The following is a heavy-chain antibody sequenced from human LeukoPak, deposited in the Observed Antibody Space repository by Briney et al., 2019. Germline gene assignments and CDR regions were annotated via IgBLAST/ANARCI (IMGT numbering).Heavy chain of an antibody. CDR3: AKAGNFGVVITNYFDY. Sequence: GGSLRLSCAASGFTFSSYGMHWVRQAPGKGLEWVAVIWYDGSNKYYADSVKGRFTISRDNSKNTLYLQMNRLRAEDTAVYCCAKAGNFGVVITNYFDYWGQGTLVTVSS. J-gene: IGHJ4*02. CDR2: IWYDGSNK. V-gene: IGHV3-33*06. D-gene: IGHD3-3*01. CDR1: GFTFSSYG.